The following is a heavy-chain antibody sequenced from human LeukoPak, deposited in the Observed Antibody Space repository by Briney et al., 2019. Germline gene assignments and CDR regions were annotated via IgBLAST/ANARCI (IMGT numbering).Heavy chain of an antibody. CDR2: ISNRGDYI. CDR1: GFTFTSYS. V-gene: IGHV3-21*01. J-gene: IGHJ4*02. CDR3: VRGSYGAYDY. Sequence: GGSLRLSCSASGFTFTSYSMNWVRQAPGKGLEWVSSISNRGDYIYYADSVKGRFTISRDNAKNSLYLQMDSLRAEDTAVYYCVRGSYGAYDYWGQGSLVPSPQ. D-gene: IGHD4-17*01.